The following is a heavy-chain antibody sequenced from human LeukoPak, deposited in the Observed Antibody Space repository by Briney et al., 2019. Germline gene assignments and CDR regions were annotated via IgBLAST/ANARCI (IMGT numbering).Heavy chain of an antibody. Sequence: ASVKVSCKASGYTFTSYYMHWVRQAPGQGLEWMGWINPNSGGTNYAQKFRGRVTMTRDTSISTAYMELSRLRSDDTAVYYCARETHSSGFDYWGQGTLVTVSS. CDR1: GYTFTSYY. J-gene: IGHJ4*02. CDR3: ARETHSSGFDY. D-gene: IGHD6-19*01. V-gene: IGHV1-2*02. CDR2: INPNSGGT.